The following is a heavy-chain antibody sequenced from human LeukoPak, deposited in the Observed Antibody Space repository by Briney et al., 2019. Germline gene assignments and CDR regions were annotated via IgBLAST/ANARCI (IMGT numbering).Heavy chain of an antibody. CDR3: ARDWDCTSSSCYDAFDI. Sequence: GGSLRLSCAASGFTVSSNYMSWVRQAPGKGLEWGSVIYSGGSTYYADSVKGRFTISRDNSKNTLYLQMNSLRVEDTAVYYCARDWDCTSSSCYDAFDIWGQGTMVTVSS. CDR1: GFTVSSNY. J-gene: IGHJ3*02. CDR2: IYSGGST. V-gene: IGHV3-53*01. D-gene: IGHD2-2*01.